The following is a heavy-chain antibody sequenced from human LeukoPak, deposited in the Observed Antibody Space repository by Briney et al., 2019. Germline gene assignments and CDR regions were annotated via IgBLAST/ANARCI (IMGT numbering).Heavy chain of an antibody. J-gene: IGHJ4*02. CDR1: GFTFGDYA. CDR2: IRSKAYGGTT. D-gene: IGHD6-13*01. V-gene: IGHV3-49*04. CDR3: TSIAAAGTWIDY. Sequence: GSLRLSCTASGFTFGDYAMSWVRQAPGKGLEWVGFIRSKAYGGTTEYAASVKGRFTISRDDSKSIAYLQMNSLKTEDTAVYYCTSIAAAGTWIDYWGQGTLVTVSS.